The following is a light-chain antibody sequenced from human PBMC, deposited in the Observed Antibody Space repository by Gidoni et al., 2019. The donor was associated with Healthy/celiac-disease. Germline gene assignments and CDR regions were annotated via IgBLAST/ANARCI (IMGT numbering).Light chain of an antibody. Sequence: EIVITQSPATLSVSPGERATLSCRASQSVSSNLAWYQQKPGQAPRLLIYGASTRATGIPARFSGSGSGTEFNRTISSLQSEDFAVYHCQQYNNWPSTFGQGNKVEIK. CDR3: QQYNNWPST. CDR2: GAS. V-gene: IGKV3-15*01. CDR1: QSVSSN. J-gene: IGKJ1*01.